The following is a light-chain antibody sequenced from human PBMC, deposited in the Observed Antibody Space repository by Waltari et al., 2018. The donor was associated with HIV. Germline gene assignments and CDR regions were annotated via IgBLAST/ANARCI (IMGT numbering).Light chain of an antibody. J-gene: IGLJ3*02. CDR3: STWDDNLNGPV. CDR2: DNN. Sequence: PGQRVDISCSGATSNIGSNNVNWYQHLPGAAPKLLIYDNNQRPSGIPDRFSGSKSGSSASLAITGLQSDDEADFYCSTWDDNLNGPVFGGGTRLTVL. V-gene: IGLV1-44*01. CDR1: TSNIGSNN.